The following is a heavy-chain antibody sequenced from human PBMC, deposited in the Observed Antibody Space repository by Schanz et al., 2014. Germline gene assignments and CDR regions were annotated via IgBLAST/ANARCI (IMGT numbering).Heavy chain of an antibody. V-gene: IGHV1-18*01. D-gene: IGHD3-10*01. CDR3: ARDFDDRRGYGSGYCLGDCMDV. CDR1: GYTFTTYA. Sequence: QVQLVQSGAEVKKPGASVRVSCKASGYTFTTYAMSWVRQAPGQGLEWVGWISVYTGNTKYGQKVQGRVTMTTDTSTSTVYMELRSLRSDDTAVYYCARDFDDRRGYGSGYCLGDCMDVWGQGTTVIVSS. CDR2: ISVYTGNT. J-gene: IGHJ6*02.